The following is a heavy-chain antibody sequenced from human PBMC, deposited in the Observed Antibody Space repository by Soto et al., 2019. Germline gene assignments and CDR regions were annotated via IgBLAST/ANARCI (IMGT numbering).Heavy chain of an antibody. Sequence: GGSVKVSGKASGYTFTSYYMHWVRQAPGQGLEWMGIINPSGGSTSYAQKFQGRVTMTRGTSSSTVYMGLSSLRSDDTAVYYCARDLSAAGLDYWGQGTLVTVSS. CDR1: GYTFTSYY. CDR2: INPSGGST. V-gene: IGHV1-46*01. CDR3: ARDLSAAGLDY. D-gene: IGHD6-13*01. J-gene: IGHJ4*02.